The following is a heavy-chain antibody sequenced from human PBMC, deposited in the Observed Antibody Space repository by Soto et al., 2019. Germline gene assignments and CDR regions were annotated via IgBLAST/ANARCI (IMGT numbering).Heavy chain of an antibody. D-gene: IGHD1-26*01. V-gene: IGHV5-51*01. CDR3: ARRRGSGSDYYYNYGMGV. J-gene: IGHJ6*02. CDR1: GYSFSRYW. Sequence: GESLKISCKGSGYSFSRYWIGWVRQMPGKGLEWMGIIYPGDSEIRYSPSFQGQVTISADTSISTTYLQWSSLKASDTAIYYCARRRGSGSDYYYNYGMGVWGQGTTVTVSS. CDR2: IYPGDSEI.